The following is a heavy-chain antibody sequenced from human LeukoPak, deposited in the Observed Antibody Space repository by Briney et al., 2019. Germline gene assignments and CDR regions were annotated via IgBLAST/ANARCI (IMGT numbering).Heavy chain of an antibody. V-gene: IGHV1-8*02. D-gene: IGHD1-26*01. Sequence: ASVKVSCKASGYTFTSYDINWVRQATGQGLEWMGWMNPNSDNTGYAQKFQGRVTMTRNTSISTAYMELSSLRSEDTAVYYCESGRSIGGATVDWGQGTLVTVSS. CDR2: MNPNSDNT. CDR3: ESGRSIGGATVD. J-gene: IGHJ4*02. CDR1: GYTFTSYD.